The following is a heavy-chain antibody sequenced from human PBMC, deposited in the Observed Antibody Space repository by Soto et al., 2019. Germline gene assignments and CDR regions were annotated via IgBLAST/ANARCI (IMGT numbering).Heavy chain of an antibody. CDR2: ISYDGSNK. V-gene: IGHV3-30*18. CDR1: GFTFSSYG. J-gene: IGHJ6*02. D-gene: IGHD2-2*01. Sequence: PGGSLRLSCAASGFTFSSYGMHWFRQAPGKGLEWVAVISYDGSNKYYADSVKGRFTISRDNSKNTLYLQMNSLRAEDTAVYYCAKDGYCSSTSCHNYYYGMDVWGQGTTVTVSS. CDR3: AKDGYCSSTSCHNYYYGMDV.